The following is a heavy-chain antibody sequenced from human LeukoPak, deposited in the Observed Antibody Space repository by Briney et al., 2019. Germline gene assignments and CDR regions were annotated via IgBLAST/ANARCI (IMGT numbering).Heavy chain of an antibody. CDR1: GFTFSSYA. D-gene: IGHD6-13*01. V-gene: IGHV3-23*01. J-gene: IGHJ4*02. Sequence: GGSLRLSCAASGFTFSSYAMSWVRQAPGKGLEWVSAISGSGGSTYYADSVKGRFTISRDNSKNTLYLQMNSLRAEDTAVYYCAEDRLGVAAAGTEADYWGQGTLVTVSS. CDR2: ISGSGGST. CDR3: AEDRLGVAAAGTEADY.